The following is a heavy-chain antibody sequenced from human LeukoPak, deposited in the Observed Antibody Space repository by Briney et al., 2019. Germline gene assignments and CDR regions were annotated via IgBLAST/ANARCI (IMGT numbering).Heavy chain of an antibody. CDR1: GGSISSYY. CDR3: ARTRIDSSGREDFDY. J-gene: IGHJ4*02. Sequence: SETLSLTCTVSGGSISSYYWSWIRQPPGKGLEWIGYIYYSGSTNYNPSLKSRVTKSVDTSKNQFSLKLSSVTAADTAVYYCARTRIDSSGREDFDYWGQGTLVTVSS. CDR2: IYYSGST. D-gene: IGHD3-22*01. V-gene: IGHV4-59*08.